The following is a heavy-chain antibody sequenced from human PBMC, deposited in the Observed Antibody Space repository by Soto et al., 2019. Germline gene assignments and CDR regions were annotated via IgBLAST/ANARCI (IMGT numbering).Heavy chain of an antibody. CDR3: AKWDTNGIIPLSVGGNYYYYVMDV. V-gene: IGHV3-23*01. CDR1: GFMFSNYA. D-gene: IGHD5-18*01. J-gene: IGHJ6*02. Sequence: GVSLRLSCSASGFMFSNYAMGWVRQAPGRGLEWVSAITGSGGGTYYADSVKGRVTVSRDNSKNTLYLQMHSLRAEDTAIFFCAKWDTNGIIPLSVGGNYYYYVMDVWGQGSRVTVSS. CDR2: ITGSGGGT.